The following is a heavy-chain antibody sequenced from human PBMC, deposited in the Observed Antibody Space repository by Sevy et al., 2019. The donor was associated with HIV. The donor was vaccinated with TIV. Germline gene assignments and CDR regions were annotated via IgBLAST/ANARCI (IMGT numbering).Heavy chain of an antibody. D-gene: IGHD1-26*01. J-gene: IGHJ6*02. V-gene: IGHV4-61*02. Sequence: SETLSFTCTVSGDSISSGNHWWSWIRQPAGKGLEWIGRIYTSGRTIYNPVLRSRVTMSVDTSTNQFFLNLNSVTAADTAVYYCARDGIRRDYYHGMDVWGQGTTVTVSS. CDR3: ARDGIRRDYYHGMDV. CDR2: IYTSGRT. CDR1: GDSISSGNHW.